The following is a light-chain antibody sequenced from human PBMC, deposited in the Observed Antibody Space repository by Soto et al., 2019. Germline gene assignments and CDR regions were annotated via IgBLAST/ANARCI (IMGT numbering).Light chain of an antibody. V-gene: IGKV1-39*01. CDR2: AAS. CDR1: QSISSY. CDR3: QQYNSYYSIT. J-gene: IGKJ5*01. Sequence: DIQMTQSPSSLSASVGDRVTITGRASQSISSYLNWYQQKPGKATKLMIYAASSLQSGVPSRFSGSGSGTEFTLTISSLQPDDFANYYCQQYNSYYSITFGQGTRLEIK.